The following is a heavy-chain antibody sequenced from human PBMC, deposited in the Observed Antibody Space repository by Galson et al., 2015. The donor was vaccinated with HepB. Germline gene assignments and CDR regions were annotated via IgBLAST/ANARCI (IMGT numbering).Heavy chain of an antibody. J-gene: IGHJ5*02. CDR3: ARDLGDILTGYYTGWFDP. Sequence: SLRLSCAASGFTFSDYYMRWIRQAPGKGLEWVSYISSSSSYTNYADSVKGRFTNSRDNAKNSLYLQMNSLRAEDTAVYYCARDLGDILTGYYTGWFDPWGQGTLVTVSS. CDR1: GFTFSDYY. D-gene: IGHD3-9*01. CDR2: ISSSSSYT. V-gene: IGHV3-11*06.